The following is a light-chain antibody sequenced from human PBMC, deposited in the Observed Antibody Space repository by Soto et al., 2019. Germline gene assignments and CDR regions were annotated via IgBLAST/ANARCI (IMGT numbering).Light chain of an antibody. CDR2: EVS. CDR3: SSYTTIKHVV. CDR1: SSDIGTYKY. V-gene: IGLV2-14*01. Sequence: QSALTQPASVSGSPGQSITISCTGTSSDIGTYKYVSWLQHHPGNAPKLIIFEVSNRPSGISDRFSGFKSANTAYLTSSGVQPEDEADYHCSSYTTIKHVVFGGGTKLTVL. J-gene: IGLJ2*01.